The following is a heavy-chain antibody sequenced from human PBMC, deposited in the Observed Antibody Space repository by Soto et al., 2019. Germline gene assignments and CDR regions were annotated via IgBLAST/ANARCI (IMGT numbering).Heavy chain of an antibody. J-gene: IGHJ4*02. CDR2: IYSGGST. CDR3: ARDLRQYGIDY. V-gene: IGHV3-53*01. CDR1: GFTVSSNY. Sequence: PGGSLRLSCAASGFTVSSNYMSWVRQALGTGLEWVSVIYSGGSTYYADSVKGRFTISRDNSKNTLYLQMNSLKAEDTAVYYCARDLRQYGIDYWGQGTLVTVSS. D-gene: IGHD1-1*01.